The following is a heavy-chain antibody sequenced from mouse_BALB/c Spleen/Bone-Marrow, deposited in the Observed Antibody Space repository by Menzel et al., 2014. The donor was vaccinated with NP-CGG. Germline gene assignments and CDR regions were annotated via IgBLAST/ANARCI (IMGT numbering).Heavy chain of an antibody. V-gene: IGHV1-54*01. CDR2: INPGSGGT. CDR3: ARGGDYGFMDY. D-gene: IGHD1-2*01. J-gene: IGHJ4*01. Sequence: QVQLQQPGAELVRPGTSVKVSCKASGYAFTNYLIEWVKQRPGQGLEWIGVINPGSGGTNYNEKFKGKATLTADKSSSTAYMQLSSLTSDDSAVYSCARGGDYGFMDYWGQGTSVTVSS. CDR1: GYAFTNYL.